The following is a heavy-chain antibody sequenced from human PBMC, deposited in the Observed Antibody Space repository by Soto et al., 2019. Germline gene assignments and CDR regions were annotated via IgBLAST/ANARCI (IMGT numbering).Heavy chain of an antibody. CDR1: GGSISSGGYY. CDR2: IYYSGST. J-gene: IGHJ4*02. V-gene: IGHV4-31*03. CDR3: ARWNYVPYYFDY. D-gene: IGHD1-7*01. Sequence: PSETLSLTCTVSGGSISSGGYYWSWIRQHPGKGLEWIGYIYYSGSTYYNPSLKSRVTISVDTSKNQFSLKLSSVTAADTAVYYCARWNYVPYYFDYWGQGTLVTVSS.